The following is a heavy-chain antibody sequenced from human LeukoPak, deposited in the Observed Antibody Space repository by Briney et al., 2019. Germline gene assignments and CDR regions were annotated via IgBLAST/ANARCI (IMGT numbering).Heavy chain of an antibody. V-gene: IGHV1-2*02. CDR3: ARGYSSSWYEYYFDY. J-gene: IGHJ4*02. CDR2: INPNSGGT. Sequence: GASVKVSCKTSGYTFTAYYMHWVRQAPGQGLEWMGWINPNSGGTNYAQKFQGRVTMTRDTSISTAYMELSRLRSDDTAVYYCARGYSSSWYEYYFDYWGQGTLVTVSS. CDR1: GYTFTAYY. D-gene: IGHD6-13*01.